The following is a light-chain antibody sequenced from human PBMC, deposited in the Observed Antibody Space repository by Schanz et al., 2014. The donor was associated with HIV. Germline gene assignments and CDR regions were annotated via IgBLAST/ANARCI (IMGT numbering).Light chain of an antibody. CDR2: EVT. V-gene: IGLV2-8*01. J-gene: IGLJ1*01. CDR3: SSLSTSGAPV. Sequence: QSVLTQPPSASGSPGQSVTISCTGTRSDIGTHDFVSWYQLHPGKAPKLMIYEVTKRPSGVPARFSGSKSGNTASLTIYDLQPEDEADYYCSSLSTSGAPVFGTGTKLTVL. CDR1: RSDIGTHDF.